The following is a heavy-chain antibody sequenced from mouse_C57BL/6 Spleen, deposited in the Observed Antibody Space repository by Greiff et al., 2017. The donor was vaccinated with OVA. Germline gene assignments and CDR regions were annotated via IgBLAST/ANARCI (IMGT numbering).Heavy chain of an antibody. Sequence: EVKLVESGPGLVKPSQSLSLTCSVTGYSITSGYYWNWIRQFPGNKLEWMGYISYDGSNNYNPSLKNRISITRDTSKNQFFLKLNSVTTEDTATYYCADYYGSSPWFAYWGQGTLVTVFA. CDR3: ADYYGSSPWFAY. V-gene: IGHV3-6*01. CDR2: ISYDGSN. D-gene: IGHD1-1*01. CDR1: GYSITSGYY. J-gene: IGHJ3*01.